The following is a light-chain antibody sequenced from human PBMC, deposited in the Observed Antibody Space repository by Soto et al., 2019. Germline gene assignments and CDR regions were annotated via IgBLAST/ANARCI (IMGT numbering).Light chain of an antibody. Sequence: EIVLTQSPGTLSLSPGERATLSCRASQSINNRYLAWYQQKPGQAPRLLIYAASSGATGIPDRFSGSGSGTDFTLTISRLEPEDFAVYYCQQFGSSPGFTFGPGTKVEIK. CDR3: QQFGSSPGFT. CDR1: QSINNRY. J-gene: IGKJ3*01. V-gene: IGKV3-20*01. CDR2: AAS.